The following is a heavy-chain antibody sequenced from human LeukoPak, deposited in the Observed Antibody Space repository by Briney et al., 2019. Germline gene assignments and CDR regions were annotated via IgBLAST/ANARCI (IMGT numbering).Heavy chain of an antibody. CDR2: ISGSGDNT. Sequence: GGSLRLSSAPSGFTFSSYAMSWVRQAPGKGVEWVSAISGSGDNTYYAASVKGRFTISRDNSKNTLYMQMNSLRAEDTAVYYCAKERGDNAARSRFDPWGQGTLVTVSS. J-gene: IGHJ5*02. D-gene: IGHD4-17*01. CDR1: GFTFSSYA. V-gene: IGHV3-23*01. CDR3: AKERGDNAARSRFDP.